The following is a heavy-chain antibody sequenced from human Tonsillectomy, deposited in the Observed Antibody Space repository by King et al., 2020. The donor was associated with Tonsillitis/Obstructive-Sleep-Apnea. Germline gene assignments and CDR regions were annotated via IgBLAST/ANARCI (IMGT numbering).Heavy chain of an antibody. V-gene: IGHV3-11*01. CDR2: ISSGGSSK. CDR3: ARGIHSSYYYMDV. CDR1: GFTFSDYY. D-gene: IGHD2-21*01. Sequence: VQLVESGGGLVRPGGSLRLSCAASGFTFSDYYMSWIRQAPGKGLEWISYISSGGSSKFYADSVEGRFTISRDNARNSLYLQMISLGAEDTAVYYCARGIHSSYYYMDVWGNGTTVTVSS. J-gene: IGHJ6*03.